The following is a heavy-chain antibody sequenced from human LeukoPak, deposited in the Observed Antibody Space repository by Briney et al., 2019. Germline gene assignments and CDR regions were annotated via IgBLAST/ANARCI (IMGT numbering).Heavy chain of an antibody. CDR1: GFTFSSYG. CDR3: AKAGGGSGWYV. CDR2: ISYDGSNK. V-gene: IGHV3-30*18. Sequence: SGRSLRLSCAASGFTFSSYGMHWVRQAPGKGLEWVAVISYDGSNKYYADSVKGRFTISRDNSKNTLCLQMNSLRAEDTAVYYCAKAGGGSGWYVWGQGTLVTVSS. D-gene: IGHD6-19*01. J-gene: IGHJ4*02.